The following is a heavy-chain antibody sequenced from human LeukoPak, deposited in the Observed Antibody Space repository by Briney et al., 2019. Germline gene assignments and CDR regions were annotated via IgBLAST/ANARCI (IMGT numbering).Heavy chain of an antibody. J-gene: IGHJ6*02. CDR1: GYTSTSYD. CDR3: ARVPPDIVVVPAATDYYYYGMDV. CDR2: RNANSGNT. Sequence: ASVKVSCKASGYTSTSYDINWVRQATGQGLEWMGWRNANSGNTGYAQKFQGRVTMTRNTSISTAYMELSSLRSEDTAVYYCARVPPDIVVVPAATDYYYYGMDVWGQGTTATVSS. V-gene: IGHV1-8*01. D-gene: IGHD2-2*01.